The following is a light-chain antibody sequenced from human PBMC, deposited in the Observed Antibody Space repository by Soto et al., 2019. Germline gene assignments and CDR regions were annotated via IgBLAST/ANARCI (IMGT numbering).Light chain of an antibody. J-gene: IGKJ2*01. V-gene: IGKV3-20*01. CDR2: GAS. CDR3: QQYGRSPNT. Sequence: EIGVTQSPGTLSLSPGERATLSCRASQSVSSNFLAWYQQKPGQAPRLLIYGASNRATGIPDRFSGSGSGTDFTLTINRLEPEDFAVYYCQQYGRSPNTFGQGTRLEIK. CDR1: QSVSSNF.